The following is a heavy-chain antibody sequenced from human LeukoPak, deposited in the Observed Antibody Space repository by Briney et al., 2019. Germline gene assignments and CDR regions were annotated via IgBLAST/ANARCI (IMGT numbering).Heavy chain of an antibody. CDR2: IGDSSKTI. J-gene: IGHJ4*02. CDR1: GFTFSTYS. CDR3: ARVEKSIPARPLFDY. D-gene: IGHD6-6*01. Sequence: GGSLRLSCVVSGFTFSTYSMNWVRQAPGKGLEWVSYIGDSSKTIHYADSVKGRFTISRDNAKNSLYVQMNSLRDEDTAVYYCARVEKSIPARPLFDYWGQGTLVTVSS. V-gene: IGHV3-48*02.